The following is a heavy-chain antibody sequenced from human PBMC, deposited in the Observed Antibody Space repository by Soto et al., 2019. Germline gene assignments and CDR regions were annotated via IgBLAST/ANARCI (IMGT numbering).Heavy chain of an antibody. CDR1: GSSISSYY. J-gene: IGHJ4*02. Sequence: SETLSLTCTVSGSSISSYYWSWIRQPPGKGLEWIGYIYDSGNTNYNPSLKSRVTISVDTSKNQFSLKLSSVTAADTAVYCCARAYGGNCFDYWGQGTLVTVSS. CDR2: IYDSGNT. CDR3: ARAYGGNCFDY. D-gene: IGHD2-15*01. V-gene: IGHV4-59*01.